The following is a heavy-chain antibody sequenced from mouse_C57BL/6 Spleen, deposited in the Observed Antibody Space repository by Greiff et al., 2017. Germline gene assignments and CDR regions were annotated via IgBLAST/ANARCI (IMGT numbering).Heavy chain of an antibody. CDR1: GYTFTSYW. D-gene: IGHD1-1*01. Sequence: QVQLQQPGAELVMPGASVKLSCKASGYTFTSYWMHWVKQRPGQGLEWIGEIDPSDSYTNYNQKFKGKSTLTVDESSSTAYMQLSSLTSEDSAVYYCARRLRSNWYFDVWGTGTTVTVSS. V-gene: IGHV1-69*01. CDR3: ARRLRSNWYFDV. CDR2: IDPSDSYT. J-gene: IGHJ1*03.